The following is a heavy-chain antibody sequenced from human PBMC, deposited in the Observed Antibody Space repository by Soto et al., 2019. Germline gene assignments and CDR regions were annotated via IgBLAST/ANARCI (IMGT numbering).Heavy chain of an antibody. CDR1: GGTFKNCV. V-gene: IGHV1-69*01. J-gene: IGHJ6*02. D-gene: IGHD3-10*01. CDR3: TAELGFGKLSVV. CDR2: IIPLFGTT. Sequence: QVQVVQSGVEVRTPGSSVKVSCKASGGTFKNCVISWVRQAPGQGLEWMGGIIPLFGTTDFAQRFQGRLTITTDESTTTAYMELSRLRSEDTATYYCTAELGFGKLSVVWGQGTTVIVSS.